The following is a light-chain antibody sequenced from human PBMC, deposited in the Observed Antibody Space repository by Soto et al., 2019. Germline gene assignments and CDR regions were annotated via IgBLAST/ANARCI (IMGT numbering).Light chain of an antibody. V-gene: IGKV3-15*01. Sequence: EIVMPQAPATLSVSQGERATLSCRASQSISSSLAWYQLKPGQAPRLLIYGASTRATGIPARFSGSGSGTEFTLTISSLQSEDFAVYYCQQYNDWRYTFGQGTKLEIK. J-gene: IGKJ2*01. CDR1: QSISSS. CDR2: GAS. CDR3: QQYNDWRYT.